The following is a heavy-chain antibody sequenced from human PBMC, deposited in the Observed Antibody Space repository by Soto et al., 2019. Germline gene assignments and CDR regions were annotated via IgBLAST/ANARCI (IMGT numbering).Heavy chain of an antibody. CDR2: ISSGGSTI. D-gene: IGHD3-16*02. J-gene: IGHJ4*02. Sequence: GGSLRLSCAASGFTFSSYEMNWVRQAPGKGLEWVSYISSGGSTIYYADSVRGRFTISRDNAKNSLYLQMSSLRAEDTAVYYCARDDSGYPSYFHYWGQGTLVTVS. CDR3: ARDDSGYPSYFHY. V-gene: IGHV3-48*03. CDR1: GFTFSSYE.